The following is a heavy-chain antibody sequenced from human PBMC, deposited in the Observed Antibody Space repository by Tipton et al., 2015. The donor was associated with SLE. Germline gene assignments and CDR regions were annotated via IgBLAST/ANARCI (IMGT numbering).Heavy chain of an antibody. CDR2: TYSGETT. J-gene: IGHJ6*03. CDR1: GFIVRSHY. Sequence: SLRLSCAASGFIVRSHYMSWVRQAPGKGLEWVSVTYSGETTYYADSVKGRFAISRDNAKNSLYLQMNSLRAEDTAVYYCARSGSYPFYYYYMDVWGKGTTVTVSS. D-gene: IGHD1-26*01. V-gene: IGHV3-53*01. CDR3: ARSGSYPFYYYYMDV.